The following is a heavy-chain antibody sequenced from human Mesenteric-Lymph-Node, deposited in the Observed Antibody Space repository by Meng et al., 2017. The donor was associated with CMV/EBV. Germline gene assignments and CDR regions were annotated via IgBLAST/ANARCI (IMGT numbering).Heavy chain of an antibody. CDR3: ARTLPSGSHSPESWFDP. Sequence: GGSLRLSCAASGFTFSSYAMHWVRQATGKGLEWVSAIGTAGDTYYPGSVKGRFTISRDNAKNSVFLQMNSLRAEDTAVYSCARTLPSGSHSPESWFDPWGQGTLVTVSS. CDR1: GFTFSSYA. J-gene: IGHJ5*02. D-gene: IGHD1-26*01. V-gene: IGHV3-13*01. CDR2: IGTAGDT.